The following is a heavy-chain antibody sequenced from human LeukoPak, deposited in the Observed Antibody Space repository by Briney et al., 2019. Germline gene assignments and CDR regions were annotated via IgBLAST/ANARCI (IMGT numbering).Heavy chain of an antibody. Sequence: GGSLRLSCAASGFTFGDYAMHWVRQAPGKGLEWVSRINWKSNHIGYADAVKGRLTISRDNDKNSLYLSMHSLRTEDPALYDRTRVRAWDFYAMDVWGQGTSATVSS. CDR3: TRVRAWDFYAMDV. CDR1: GFTFGDYA. D-gene: IGHD2-21*01. V-gene: IGHV3-9*01. J-gene: IGHJ6*01. CDR2: INWKSNHI.